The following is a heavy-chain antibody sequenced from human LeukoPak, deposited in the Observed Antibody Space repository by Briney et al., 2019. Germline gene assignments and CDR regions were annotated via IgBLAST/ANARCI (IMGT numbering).Heavy chain of an antibody. D-gene: IGHD1-26*01. CDR2: VSAYNGNT. Sequence: ASVKVSCKASGYTFTSYGISWVRQAPGQGLEWMGWVSAYNGNTNYAQKLQGRVTMTTDTSTSTAYMELRSLRSDDTAVYYCAREMGATAPEAFDIWGQGTMVTVSS. CDR3: AREMGATAPEAFDI. V-gene: IGHV1-18*01. CDR1: GYTFTSYG. J-gene: IGHJ3*02.